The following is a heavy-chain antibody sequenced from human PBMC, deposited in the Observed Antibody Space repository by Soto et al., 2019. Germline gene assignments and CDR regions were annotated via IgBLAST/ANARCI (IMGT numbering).Heavy chain of an antibody. CDR2: INHSGST. V-gene: IGHV4-34*01. D-gene: IGHD6-6*01. CDR3: ARGLAARRGPSYYDHMDV. CDR1: GGSFSGYY. Sequence: QVQLQQWGAGLLKPSETLSLTCAVYGGSFSGYYWSWIRQPPGKGLEWIGEINHSGSTNYNPSLKSRVTISVDTSKNQFSLKLSSVTAADTAVYYCARGLAARRGPSYYDHMDVWGKGTTVTVSS. J-gene: IGHJ6*03.